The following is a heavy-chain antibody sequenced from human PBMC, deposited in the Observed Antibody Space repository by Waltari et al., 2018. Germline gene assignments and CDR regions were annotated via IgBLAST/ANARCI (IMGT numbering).Heavy chain of an antibody. Sequence: EVQLVESGGGLIQPGGSVRLSCAASGFGVSNRYVSWVRQAPGKGLEWISFIYGVDSTLYVDSVKGRFTVSRDNSKNTVHLQMNSVRVDDTAVYYCATFSNWVHDTFDIWGQGTLVSVSS. CDR3: ATFSNWVHDTFDI. J-gene: IGHJ3*02. CDR2: IYGVDST. D-gene: IGHD3-16*01. V-gene: IGHV3-53*01. CDR1: GFGVSNRY.